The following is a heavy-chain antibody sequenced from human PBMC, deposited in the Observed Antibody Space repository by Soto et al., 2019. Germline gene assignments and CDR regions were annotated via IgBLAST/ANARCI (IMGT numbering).Heavy chain of an antibody. J-gene: IGHJ6*03. CDR2: ISGSGGST. CDR1: GFTFSSYA. CDR3: AKVPLRFLEWLPVNYYMDV. D-gene: IGHD3-3*01. Sequence: GWSLRLSCAASGFTFSSYAMSWVRQAPGKELEWVSAISGSGGSTYYADSVKGRFTISRDNSKNTLYLQMNSLRAEDTAVYYCAKVPLRFLEWLPVNYYMDVWGKGTTVTVSS. V-gene: IGHV3-23*01.